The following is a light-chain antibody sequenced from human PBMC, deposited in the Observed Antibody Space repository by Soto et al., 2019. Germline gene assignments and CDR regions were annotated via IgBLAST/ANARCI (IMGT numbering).Light chain of an antibody. Sequence: EIVLTQSPGTLSLSPGERATLSCRASQSVSSNYLVWYQQKPGQAPRLLIYGVSHRATGMPDRFSGSGSETDFTLTISRLEPEDFAVYYCQQYSTSLPWTFGQGTKVEIK. CDR3: QQYSTSLPWT. CDR2: GVS. V-gene: IGKV3-20*01. J-gene: IGKJ1*01. CDR1: QSVSSNY.